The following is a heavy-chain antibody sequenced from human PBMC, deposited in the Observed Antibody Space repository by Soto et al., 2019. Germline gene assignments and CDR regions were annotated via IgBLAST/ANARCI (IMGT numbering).Heavy chain of an antibody. CDR1: GGSISSYY. D-gene: IGHD4-4*01. CDR2: IYYSGST. J-gene: IGHJ6*02. CDR3: ARARGNRYYYYGMDV. Sequence: PSETLSLTCTVSGGSISSYYWSWIRQPPGKGLEWIGYIYYSGSTNYNPSLKSRVTISVDTSKNQFSPKLSSVTAADTAVYYCARARGNRYYYYGMDVWGQGTTVTVSS. V-gene: IGHV4-59*01.